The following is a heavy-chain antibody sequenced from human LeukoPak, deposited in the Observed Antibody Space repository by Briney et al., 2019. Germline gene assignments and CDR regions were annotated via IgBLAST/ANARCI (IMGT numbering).Heavy chain of an antibody. CDR3: AGDPTVTNY. V-gene: IGHV3-30-3*01. J-gene: IGHJ4*02. Sequence: GRSLRLSCAAYGFTFSSYAMHWVRQAPGKGLEWVAVISYDGSNKYYADSVKGRFTISRDNSKNTLYLQMNSLRAEDTAVYYCAGDPTVTNYWGQGTLVTVSS. CDR1: GFTFSSYA. CDR2: ISYDGSNK. D-gene: IGHD4-11*01.